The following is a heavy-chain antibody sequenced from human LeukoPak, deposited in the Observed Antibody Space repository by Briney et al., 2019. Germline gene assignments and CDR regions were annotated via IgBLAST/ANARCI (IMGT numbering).Heavy chain of an antibody. CDR2: ISHNGVT. V-gene: IGHV4-34*01. J-gene: IGHJ4*02. Sequence: PSETLSLTCAVYGGSFSGYYWTWIRQPPGKGLEWVGEISHNGVTNYNPSLKSRVAISVDASKNQFSLKLSSVTAADTAVYYCARSPVGSSWYVIWGQGTLVTVSS. D-gene: IGHD6-13*01. CDR3: ARSPVGSSWYVI. CDR1: GGSFSGYY.